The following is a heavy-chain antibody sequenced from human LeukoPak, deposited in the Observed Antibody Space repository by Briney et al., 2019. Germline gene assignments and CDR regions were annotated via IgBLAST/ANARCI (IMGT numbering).Heavy chain of an antibody. CDR3: ARSQRLYYYYMDV. V-gene: IGHV4-59*05. Sequence: PSETLSLTCTVSGGSISSYYWSWIRQPAGKGLEWIGSMYSTGSTSYNPSLKSRVTISADTSKNEFSLKLTSVTAADTSVYYCARSQRLYYYYMDVWGKGTTVTISS. CDR2: MYSTGST. J-gene: IGHJ6*03. CDR1: GGSISSYY.